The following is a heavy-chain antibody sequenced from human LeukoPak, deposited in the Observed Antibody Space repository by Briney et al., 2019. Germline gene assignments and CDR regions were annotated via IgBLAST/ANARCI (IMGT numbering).Heavy chain of an antibody. CDR3: AKRQVGYALDY. CDR2: ISGSETTT. CDR1: GFTFSSYA. D-gene: IGHD5-12*01. V-gene: IGHV3-23*01. J-gene: IGHJ4*01. Sequence: GGSLRLSCAASGFTFSSYAMTWVRQAVGKGLEWVSIISGSETTTYYADSVKGRFTISRDNSKNTLFLQMNSLRAEDTAVYYCAKRQVGYALDYWGQGTLVTVSA.